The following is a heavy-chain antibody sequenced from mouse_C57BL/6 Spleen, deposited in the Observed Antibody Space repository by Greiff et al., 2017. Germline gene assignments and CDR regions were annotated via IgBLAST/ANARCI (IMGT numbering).Heavy chain of an antibody. CDR1: GFTFTDYY. D-gene: IGHD1-1*01. Sequence: EVQRVESGGGLVQPGGSLSLSCAASGFTFTDYYMSWVRQPPEKALEWLGFIRNKANGYTTEYSASVKGRFTISRDNSQNILYLQRNALGAEDSATYYCARYNYYGSSPLDYWGQGTTLTVSA. J-gene: IGHJ2*01. V-gene: IGHV7-3*01. CDR3: ARYNYYGSSPLDY. CDR2: IRNKANGYTT.